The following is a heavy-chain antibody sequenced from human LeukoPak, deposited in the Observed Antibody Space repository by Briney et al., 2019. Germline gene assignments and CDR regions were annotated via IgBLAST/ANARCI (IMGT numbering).Heavy chain of an antibody. CDR3: AHGDIYFDY. Sequence: SQTLSLTCVISGDSVSSNAAAWNWIRQSPSRGLEWLGRTYSRSEWYYDYAVSVRGRITINPDTSKNQSSLHLTSVTPEDTAVYYCAHGDIYFDYWGQGTLITVSS. J-gene: IGHJ4*02. CDR1: GDSVSSNAAA. D-gene: IGHD2-15*01. CDR2: TYSRSEWYY. V-gene: IGHV6-1*01.